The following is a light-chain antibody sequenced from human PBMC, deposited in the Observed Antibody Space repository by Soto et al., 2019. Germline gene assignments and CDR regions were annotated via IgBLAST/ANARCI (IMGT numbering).Light chain of an antibody. Sequence: DIVLTQSPLSLPVTPGEPASISCRSSQSLLHSNGYNYLSWYLQKPGQSPQLLIYLGSNRASGVCDRFGGSESGTDFTLKISRVEAEDGGTYYCMQALPSPPYTFGQRSNLEIK. V-gene: IGKV2-28*01. CDR2: LGS. CDR3: MQALPSPPYT. J-gene: IGKJ2*01. CDR1: QSLLHSNGYNY.